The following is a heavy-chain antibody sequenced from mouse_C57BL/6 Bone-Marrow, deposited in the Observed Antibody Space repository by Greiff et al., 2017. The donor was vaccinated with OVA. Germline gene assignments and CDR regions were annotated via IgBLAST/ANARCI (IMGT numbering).Heavy chain of an antibody. Sequence: QVQLKQPGAELVKPGASVKLSCKASGYTFTSYWMHWVKQRPGQGLEWIGMIHPSSGSTNYNEKFKSKATLTVDKSSSTAYMQLSRLTSEDSAVYYGARFCYCSCLLANWGQGTLVTVSA. V-gene: IGHV1-64*01. J-gene: IGHJ3*01. CDR3: ARFCYCSCLLAN. D-gene: IGHD1-1*01. CDR2: IHPSSGST. CDR1: GYTFTSYW.